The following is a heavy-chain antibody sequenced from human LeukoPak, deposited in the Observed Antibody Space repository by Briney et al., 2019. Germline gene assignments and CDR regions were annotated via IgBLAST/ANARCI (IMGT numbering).Heavy chain of an antibody. CDR3: ARDTYGDGFDY. V-gene: IGHV3-23*01. D-gene: IGHD4-17*01. J-gene: IGHJ4*02. CDR1: GFTFTNYA. CDR2: ISVSGGST. Sequence: PGGSLRLSCAASGFTFTNYAITGVRQAPREGLEWVSGISVSGGSTYYADSVKGRFTISRDTSKNTLYLQMNSLRAEDTAVYYCARDTYGDGFDYWGQGTLVTVSS.